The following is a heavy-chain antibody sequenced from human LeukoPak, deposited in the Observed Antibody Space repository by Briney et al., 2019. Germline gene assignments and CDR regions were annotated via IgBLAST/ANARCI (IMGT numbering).Heavy chain of an antibody. CDR1: GYTFTSYG. CDR2: ISAYNGNT. V-gene: IGHV1-18*01. J-gene: IGHJ4*02. D-gene: IGHD3-9*01. Sequence: ASVKVSCKASGYTFTSYGISWVRQAPGQGLEWMGWISAYNGNTNYAQKLQGRVTMTTDTSTSTAYMELRSLRSDDTAVYYCARFQAGFDWLPRNVDYWGQGTLVTVSS. CDR3: ARFQAGFDWLPRNVDY.